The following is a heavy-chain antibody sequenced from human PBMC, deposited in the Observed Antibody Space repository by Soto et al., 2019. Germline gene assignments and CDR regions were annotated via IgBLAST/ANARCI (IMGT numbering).Heavy chain of an antibody. V-gene: IGHV3-53*02. CDR2: IYSGGST. D-gene: IGHD3-22*01. CDR3: ARDHYYDSSGYSFDI. J-gene: IGHJ3*02. Sequence: EVQLVETGGGLTQPGGSLRLSCAASGFTVSSNYMSWVRQAPGKGLEWVSVIYSGGSTYYADSVKGRFTISRDNSKNTLYLQMNSLRAEDTAVYYCARDHYYDSSGYSFDIWGQGTMVTVSS. CDR1: GFTVSSNY.